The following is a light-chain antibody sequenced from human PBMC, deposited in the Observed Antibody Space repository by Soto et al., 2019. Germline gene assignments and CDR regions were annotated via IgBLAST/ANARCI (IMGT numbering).Light chain of an antibody. CDR2: DAS. CDR1: QDITNY. Sequence: DIQMTQSPSSLSASVGDRVTITCQASQDITNYLNWSQHKPGRAPKILIYDASNLETGVPSRFSGSGSGTDFTFTISSLQPEDIATYYFQKYSDVVFVTFGPGTKVDLK. CDR3: QKYSDVVFVT. V-gene: IGKV1-33*01. J-gene: IGKJ3*01.